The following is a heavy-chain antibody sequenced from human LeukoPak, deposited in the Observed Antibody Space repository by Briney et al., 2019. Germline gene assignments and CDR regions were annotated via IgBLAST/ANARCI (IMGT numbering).Heavy chain of an antibody. CDR2: IYTSGST. V-gene: IGHV4-4*07. D-gene: IGHD3-16*01. CDR1: GGSISSYY. J-gene: IGHJ4*02. Sequence: SETLSLTCTVSGGSISSYYWSWIRQPAGKGLEWIGRIYTSGSTNYNPSLKSRVTMSVDTSKNQFSLKLSSVTAADTAVYYCARGYYDYVWGSHGALYFDYWGQGTLVTVSS. CDR3: ARGYYDYVWGSHGALYFDY.